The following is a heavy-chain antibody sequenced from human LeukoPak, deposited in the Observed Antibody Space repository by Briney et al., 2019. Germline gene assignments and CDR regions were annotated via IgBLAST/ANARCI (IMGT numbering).Heavy chain of an antibody. CDR3: AKDLLQTFFFDSSGYYSDAFGM. D-gene: IGHD3-22*01. Sequence: GGSLRLSCAASEFSFSNFAMSWVSQAPGKGLEWVSTISGSGDNTYYADSVKGRFTISRDNSKNTLSLHMNTLRAEDTAVYYCAKDLLQTFFFDSSGYYSDAFGMWGQGTMVTVSP. V-gene: IGHV3-23*01. CDR2: ISGSGDNT. J-gene: IGHJ3*02. CDR1: EFSFSNFA.